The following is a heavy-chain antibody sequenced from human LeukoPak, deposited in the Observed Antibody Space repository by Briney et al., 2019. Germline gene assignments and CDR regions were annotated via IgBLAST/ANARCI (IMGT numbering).Heavy chain of an antibody. J-gene: IGHJ4*02. CDR3: ARETAMISTWSAFDY. V-gene: IGHV4-61*01. CDR1: DGSVSSDSFY. D-gene: IGHD5-18*01. CDR2: IYYSGRT. Sequence: SETLSLTCSVSDGSVSSDSFYWSWIRQPPGKGLEWIGYIYYSGRTFYNPSLKSRVTISVDTSKNQFSLKLSSVTAADTAVYYCARETAMISTWSAFDYWGQGILVTVSS.